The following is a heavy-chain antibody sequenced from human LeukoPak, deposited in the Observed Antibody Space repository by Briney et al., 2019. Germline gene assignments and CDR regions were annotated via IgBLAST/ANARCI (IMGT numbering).Heavy chain of an antibody. V-gene: IGHV4-4*07. D-gene: IGHD1-14*01. CDR2: ISTSGST. CDR1: GYSISSGYY. Sequence: SETLSLTCTVSGYSISSGYYWSWIRQPAGKGLESIGHISTSGSTNYNPSLKSRVTMSVDTSKNQFSLKLSSVTAADTAVYYCARGEPGAFDIWGQGTMVTVSS. J-gene: IGHJ3*02. CDR3: ARGEPGAFDI.